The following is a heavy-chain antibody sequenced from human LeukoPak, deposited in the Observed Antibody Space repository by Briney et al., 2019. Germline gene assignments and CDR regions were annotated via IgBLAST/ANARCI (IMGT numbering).Heavy chain of an antibody. CDR3: ARVGYCTHGVCYSIDL. J-gene: IGHJ6*03. Sequence: ASVKVSXKASGYTFTAHYIHWVRQAPGQGFEWMGWINPNSGGPNYAQKFQGRVTMTRDTSISTAYMELSRPRSDDTAVYYCARVGYCTHGVCYSIDLWGKGTTVIVSS. CDR2: INPNSGGP. D-gene: IGHD2-8*01. CDR1: GYTFTAHY. V-gene: IGHV1-2*02.